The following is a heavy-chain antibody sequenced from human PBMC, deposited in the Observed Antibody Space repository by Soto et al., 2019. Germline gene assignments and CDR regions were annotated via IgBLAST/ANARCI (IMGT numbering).Heavy chain of an antibody. D-gene: IGHD2-2*02. CDR2: MNPTSGNT. V-gene: IGHV1-8*01. CDR1: GYTFTKHD. CDR3: ARSDGHTFNWLDS. J-gene: IGHJ5*01. Sequence: QVQLVQSGAEVKTPGASVKVSCKASGYTFTKHDMNWVRQAPGQGLEWMGWMNPTSGNTGYAQKFQGRLTMTWDTAIGIAHMELSSLRNEDTAVYYCARSDGHTFNWLDSWGQGALVTVSA.